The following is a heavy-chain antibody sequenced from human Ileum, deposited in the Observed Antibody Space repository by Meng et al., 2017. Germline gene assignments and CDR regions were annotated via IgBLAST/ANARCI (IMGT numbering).Heavy chain of an antibody. CDR3: ASERGSSGAARIFDY. CDR2: ISTDGGSE. CDR1: GFTFSSSV. Sequence: GESLKISCAASGFTFSSSVMHWVRQAPGKGLEWVAGISTDGGSENYLGSVKGRVIISRDNYDQKLTLQMNSLRPEDTEVYFCASERGSSGAARIFDYWGQGTLVTVSS. V-gene: IGHV3-30*01. D-gene: IGHD6-19*01. J-gene: IGHJ4*02.